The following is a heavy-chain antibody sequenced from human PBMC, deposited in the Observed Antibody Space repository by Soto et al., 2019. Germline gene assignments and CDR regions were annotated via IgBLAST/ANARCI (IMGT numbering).Heavy chain of an antibody. V-gene: IGHV4-4*07. CDR3: ARFPHSHDRVAAFDV. CDR2: IFATGST. D-gene: IGHD2-21*01. Sequence: PSETLSLTCTVSGGSIRSYYWSWIRQPAGKGLEWIGRIFATGSTNYNPSLKSRVTMSVDTSKNQLSLSLISVTAADTAIYYCARFPHSHDRVAAFDVWGQGTMVTV. J-gene: IGHJ3*01. CDR1: GGSIRSYY.